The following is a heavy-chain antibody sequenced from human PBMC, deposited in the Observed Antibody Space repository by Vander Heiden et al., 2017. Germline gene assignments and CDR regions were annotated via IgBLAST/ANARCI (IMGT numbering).Heavy chain of an antibody. Sequence: QVHLVESGGGVVQPGRSLRLSCAASGFTFVTFYMHWVRQAPGKGREWVAAMSYDGSTKYYADTVKGRFTISRDNSKNTLYLQLNSLRAADTAVYYCARPLTGSYPLSASEPGYWGQGTLLTVSS. CDR2: MSYDGSTK. V-gene: IGHV3-30-3*01. CDR3: ARPLTGSYPLSASEPGY. J-gene: IGHJ4*02. CDR1: GFTFVTFY. D-gene: IGHD1-26*01.